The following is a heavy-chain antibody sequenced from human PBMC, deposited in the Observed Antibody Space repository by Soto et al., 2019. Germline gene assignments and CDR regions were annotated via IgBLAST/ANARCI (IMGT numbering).Heavy chain of an antibody. CDR3: AKMCSGGSCYSYFDY. CDR2: ISGSGGST. D-gene: IGHD2-15*01. V-gene: IGHV3-23*01. Sequence: GGSLRLSCAASGFTFSSYAMSWVRQAPGKGLEWVSAISGSGGSTYYADSVKGRFTISRDNSKNTLYLQMNSLRAEDTAVYYCAKMCSGGSCYSYFDYWGQGTLVTVSS. J-gene: IGHJ4*02. CDR1: GFTFSSYA.